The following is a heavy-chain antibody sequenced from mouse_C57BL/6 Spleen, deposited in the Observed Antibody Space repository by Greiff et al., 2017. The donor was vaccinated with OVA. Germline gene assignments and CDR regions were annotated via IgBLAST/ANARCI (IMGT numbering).Heavy chain of an antibody. CDR3: ARWALTGFDY. Sequence: VHVKQSVAELVRPGASVKLSCTASGFNIKNTYMPWVKQRPEQGLEWIGRIDPANGNTKYAPKFQGKATITADTSSNTAYLQLSSLTSEDTAIYYCARWALTGFDYWGQGTTLTVSS. V-gene: IGHV14-3*01. J-gene: IGHJ2*01. CDR1: GFNIKNTY. CDR2: IDPANGNT. D-gene: IGHD4-1*01.